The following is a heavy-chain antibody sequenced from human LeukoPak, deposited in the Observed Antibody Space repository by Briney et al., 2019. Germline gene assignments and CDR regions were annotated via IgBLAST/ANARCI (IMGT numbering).Heavy chain of an antibody. Sequence: GGSLRLSCEASTFTFSTYWMHWVRQAPGKGLVWVSYINGDGSASNYADSVKGRLTISRDNAKNTLYPQMSSLRAEDTAVYYCATGSGTFYDSWGQGTLVTVSS. CDR1: TFTFSTYW. CDR3: ATGSGTFYDS. J-gene: IGHJ4*02. D-gene: IGHD3-10*01. CDR2: INGDGSAS. V-gene: IGHV3-74*01.